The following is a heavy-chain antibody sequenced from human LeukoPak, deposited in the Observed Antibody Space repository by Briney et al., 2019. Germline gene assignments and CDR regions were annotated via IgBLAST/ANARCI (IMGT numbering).Heavy chain of an antibody. CDR2: INTNTGKP. D-gene: IGHD2-2*01. V-gene: IGHV7-4-1*02. J-gene: IGHJ4*02. CDR3: ARLGYCSSTSCLPHRIAAAD. CDR1: GYTFTSYA. Sequence: ASVKVSCKASGYTFTSYAMNWVRQAPGQGLEWMGWINTNTGKPTYAQGFTGRFVFSLDTSVSTAYLQISSLKAEDTAVYYCARLGYCSSTSCLPHRIAAADWGQGTLVTVSS.